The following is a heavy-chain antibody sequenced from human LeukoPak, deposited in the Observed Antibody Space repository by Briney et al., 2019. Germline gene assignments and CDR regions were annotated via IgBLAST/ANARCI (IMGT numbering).Heavy chain of an antibody. D-gene: IGHD3-10*01. CDR2: SYYSGNT. CDR3: ARAVGGDGSGSL. J-gene: IGHJ4*02. CDR1: GGSIRSTTYY. Sequence: SGTLSLTCSVSGGSIRSTTYYWGWIRQPPGKGLEWIGSSYYSGNTYYSPSLMSRVTISVDTSKNQFSLNLSSVTAADTAVYYCARAVGGDGSGSLWGPGTLVTVSS. V-gene: IGHV4-39*07.